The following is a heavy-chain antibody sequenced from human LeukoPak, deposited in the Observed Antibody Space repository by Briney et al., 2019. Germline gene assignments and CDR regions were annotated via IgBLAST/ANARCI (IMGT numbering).Heavy chain of an antibody. Sequence: PGGSLRLSCAASGFTFSTYAINWVRQAPGKGLEWVSLISYDGSITYYADSVKGRFTISRDNSKNTLYLQMNSLRAEDTAVYYCAKELLYYYMDVWGKGTTVTVSS. CDR1: GFTFSTYA. CDR3: AKELLYYYMDV. V-gene: IGHV3-30*18. CDR2: ISYDGSIT. J-gene: IGHJ6*03. D-gene: IGHD3-10*01.